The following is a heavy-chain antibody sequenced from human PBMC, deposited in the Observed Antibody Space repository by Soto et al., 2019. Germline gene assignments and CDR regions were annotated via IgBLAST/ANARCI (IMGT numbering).Heavy chain of an antibody. J-gene: IGHJ6*03. V-gene: IGHV3-49*04. CDR2: IRSKAYGGTT. CDR3: TRGWSDYYYMDV. Sequence: GGSLRLSCTASGFTFGDYAMSWVRQAPGKGLEWVGFIRSKAYGGTTEYAASVKGRFTISRDDSKSIAYLQMNSLKTEDTAVYYCTRGWSDYYYMDVWGKGTTVTVSS. CDR1: GFTFGDYA.